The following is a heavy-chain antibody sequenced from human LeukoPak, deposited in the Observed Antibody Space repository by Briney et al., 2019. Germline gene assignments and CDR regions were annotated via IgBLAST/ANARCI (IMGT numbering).Heavy chain of an antibody. V-gene: IGHV4-34*01. CDR3: ARGALTVARFRSSGYYAAYYFDY. J-gene: IGHJ4*02. Sequence: SETLSLTCAVYGGSFSGYYWSWIRQPPGKGLEWIGEINHSGSTNYNPSLKSRVTISVDTSENQFSLKLSSVTAADTAVYYCARGALTVARFRSSGYYAAYYFDYWGQGTLVTVSS. D-gene: IGHD3-22*01. CDR2: INHSGST. CDR1: GGSFSGYY.